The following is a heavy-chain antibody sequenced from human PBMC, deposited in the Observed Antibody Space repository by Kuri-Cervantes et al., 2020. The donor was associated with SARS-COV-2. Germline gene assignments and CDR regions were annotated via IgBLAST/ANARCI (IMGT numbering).Heavy chain of an antibody. CDR3: ARVGCSGGGCYFVDY. Sequence: GGSLRLSCAASGFTFSSYAMHWVRQAPGKGLEWVAVISYDGSNKYYADSVKGRFTISRDNSKNTLYLQMNSLRAEDTAVYYCARVGCSGGGCYFVDYWGQGTLVTVSS. J-gene: IGHJ4*02. CDR2: ISYDGSNK. CDR1: GFTFSSYA. D-gene: IGHD2-15*01. V-gene: IGHV3-30-3*01.